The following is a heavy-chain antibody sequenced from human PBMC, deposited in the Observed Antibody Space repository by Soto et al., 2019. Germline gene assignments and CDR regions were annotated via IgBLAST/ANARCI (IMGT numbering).Heavy chain of an antibody. J-gene: IGHJ4*02. CDR3: ARELYCSSTSCPLDY. Sequence: SVKVSCKASGGTFSSYAISWVRQAPGQGLEWMGGIIPIFGTANYAQKFQGRVTITADESTSTAYMELSSLRSEDTAVYYCARELYCSSTSCPLDYWGQGTLVTVSS. D-gene: IGHD2-2*01. V-gene: IGHV1-69*13. CDR1: GGTFSSYA. CDR2: IIPIFGTA.